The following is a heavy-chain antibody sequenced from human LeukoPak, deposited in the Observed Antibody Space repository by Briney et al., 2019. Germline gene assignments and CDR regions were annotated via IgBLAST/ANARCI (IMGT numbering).Heavy chain of an antibody. Sequence: ASVKVSCTASGYTFTGYYMHWVRQAPGQGLEWMGWINPNSGGTNYAQKFQGRVTMTRDTSISTAYMELSRLRSDHTAVYYCARDNGIAAAGTSWFDPWGQGTLVTVSS. CDR3: ARDNGIAAAGTSWFDP. D-gene: IGHD6-13*01. J-gene: IGHJ5*02. CDR2: INPNSGGT. CDR1: GYTFTGYY. V-gene: IGHV1-2*02.